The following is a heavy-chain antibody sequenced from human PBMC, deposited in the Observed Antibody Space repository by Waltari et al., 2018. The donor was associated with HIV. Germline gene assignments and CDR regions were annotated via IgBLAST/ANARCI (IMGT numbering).Heavy chain of an antibody. J-gene: IGHJ3*02. CDR2: IKEDGSEK. CDR3: ARSRSDAFDI. Sequence: EVQLVESGGGLVQPGGSLRLPCAATGFTLSSDWMTWVRQAPGKGLEWVANIKEDGSEKWYVDSVKGRFNISRDNAKNSVYLQMNSLRAEDTAVYYCARSRSDAFDIWGQGTMVTVSS. CDR1: GFTLSSDW. V-gene: IGHV3-7*01.